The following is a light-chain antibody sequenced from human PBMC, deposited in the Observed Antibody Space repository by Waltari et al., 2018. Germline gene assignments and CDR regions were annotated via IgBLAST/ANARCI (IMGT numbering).Light chain of an antibody. CDR1: GSSAGASES. CDR2: DVT. Sequence: QSALTQPASVSGSPGQSITISCSGLGSSAGASESVSWHQHHPNKAPQVIIYDVTHRPSGVSDPFSASNSANTASLTISRLQPEDDADYYCSSQTLDGLVLFGGGTRLTVL. CDR3: SSQTLDGLVL. V-gene: IGLV2-14*03. J-gene: IGLJ2*01.